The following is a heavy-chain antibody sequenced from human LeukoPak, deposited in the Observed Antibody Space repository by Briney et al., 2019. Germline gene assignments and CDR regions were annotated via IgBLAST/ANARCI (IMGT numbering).Heavy chain of an antibody. CDR3: ARGLRGDSVFDI. D-gene: IGHD2-8*01. CDR1: GYTFTSYA. CDR2: MNPNSGNT. V-gene: IGHV1-8*01. Sequence: ASVKVSCKASGYTFTSYAINWVRQATGQGLEWMGLMNPNSGNTGYAQKLQSRVTMTRNTSISTAYMELSSVRSEETAVYYCARGLRGDSVFDIWGQGTMVTVSS. J-gene: IGHJ3*02.